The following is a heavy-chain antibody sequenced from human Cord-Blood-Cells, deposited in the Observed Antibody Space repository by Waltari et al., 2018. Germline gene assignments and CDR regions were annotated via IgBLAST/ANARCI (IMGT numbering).Heavy chain of an antibody. Sequence: VQLQQWGAGLLKPSETLSLTCAVYGGSFSGYYWSWIRQPPGMGLEWIGEINHSGSTNYNPSLKSRVTISVDTSKNQFSLKLSSVTAADTAVYYCAREGPAATTFFDYWGQGTLVTVSS. CDR3: AREGPAATTFFDY. CDR2: INHSGST. D-gene: IGHD2-2*01. V-gene: IGHV4-34*01. J-gene: IGHJ4*02. CDR1: GGSFSGYY.